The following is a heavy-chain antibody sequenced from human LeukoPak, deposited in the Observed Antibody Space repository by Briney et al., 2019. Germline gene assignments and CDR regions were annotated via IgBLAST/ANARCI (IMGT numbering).Heavy chain of an antibody. CDR2: ISSSGSTI. J-gene: IGHJ3*02. CDR3: ARDPYYYNSGSFAAFDI. V-gene: IGHV3-48*03. D-gene: IGHD3-10*01. CDR1: GFTFSSYE. Sequence: GSLRLSCAASGFTFSSYEMNWVRQAPGKGLEWVSYISSSGSTIYYADSVKGRFTISRDNAKNSLYLQMDSLTAEDTALYYCARDPYYYNSGSFAAFDIWGQGTMVTVSS.